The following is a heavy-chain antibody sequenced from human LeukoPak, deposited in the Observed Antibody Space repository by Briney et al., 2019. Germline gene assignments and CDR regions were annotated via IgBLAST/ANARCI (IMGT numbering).Heavy chain of an antibody. CDR1: GGSFSGCY. CDR3: AMRTGYSSSWSYLNFDY. V-gene: IGHV4-34*01. D-gene: IGHD6-13*01. J-gene: IGHJ4*02. CDR2: INHSGST. Sequence: KPSETLSLTCAVYGGSFSGCYWSWIRQPPGKGLEWIGEINHSGSTNYNPSLKSRVTISVDTSKNQFSLKLSSVTAADTAVYYCAMRTGYSSSWSYLNFDYWGQGTLVTVSS.